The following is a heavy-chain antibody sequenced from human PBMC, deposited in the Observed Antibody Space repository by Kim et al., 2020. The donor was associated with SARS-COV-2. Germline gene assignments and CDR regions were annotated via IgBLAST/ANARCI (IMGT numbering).Heavy chain of an antibody. Sequence: GGSLRLSCAASGFTVSSNYMSWVRQAPGKGLEWVSVIYSGGSTYYADSVKGRFTISRHNSKNTLYLQMNSLRAEDTAVYYCARVNYDILTGYYFWFDPWGQGTLVTVSS. CDR3: ARVNYDILTGYYFWFDP. D-gene: IGHD3-9*01. CDR2: IYSGGST. J-gene: IGHJ5*02. V-gene: IGHV3-53*04. CDR1: GFTVSSNY.